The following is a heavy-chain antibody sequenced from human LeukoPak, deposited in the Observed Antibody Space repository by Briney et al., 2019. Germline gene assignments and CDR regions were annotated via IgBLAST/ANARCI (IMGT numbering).Heavy chain of an antibody. J-gene: IGHJ4*02. CDR1: GGSFSGYY. CDR3: ARRSYYYDY. Sequence: SETLSLTCAVYGGSFSGYYWSWIRQPPGKGLEWIGEINHSGSTNYNPSLKSRVTISVDTSKNQFSLKLSSVTAADTAVYYCARRSYYYDYWGQGTLVTVSS. CDR2: INHSGST. V-gene: IGHV4-34*01. D-gene: IGHD3-16*01.